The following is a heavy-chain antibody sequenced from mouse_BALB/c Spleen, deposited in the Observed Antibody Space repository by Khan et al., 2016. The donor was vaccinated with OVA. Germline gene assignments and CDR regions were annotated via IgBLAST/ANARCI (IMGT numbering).Heavy chain of an antibody. V-gene: IGHV5-9-3*01. CDR3: ARSVVDYYGMDY. CDR2: ISSGGHYT. Sequence: DVELVESGGGVVKPGGSLKLSCSASGFTFSSFAMSWVRQTPEKRLEWVAPISSGGHYTFYPDSVKGRFSISRDNARNHLSLPMSSLRSEDTAMYYCARSVVDYYGMDYWGQGTSVTVSS. CDR1: GFTFSSFA. D-gene: IGHD1-1*02. J-gene: IGHJ4*01.